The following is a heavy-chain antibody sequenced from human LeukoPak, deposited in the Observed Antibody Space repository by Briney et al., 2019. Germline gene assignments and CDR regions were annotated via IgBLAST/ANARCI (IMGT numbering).Heavy chain of an antibody. CDR1: GFTFDDYA. J-gene: IGHJ4*02. CDR3: ARTAPYYDFWSGYPERPFDY. D-gene: IGHD3-3*01. CDR2: ISWNSGSI. Sequence: GGSLRLSCAASGFTFDDYAMHWVRQAPGKGLEWVSGISWNSGSIGYADSVKGRFTISRDNAKNSLYLQMNSLRAEDTAVYYCARTAPYYDFWSGYPERPFDYWGQGTLVTVSS. V-gene: IGHV3-9*01.